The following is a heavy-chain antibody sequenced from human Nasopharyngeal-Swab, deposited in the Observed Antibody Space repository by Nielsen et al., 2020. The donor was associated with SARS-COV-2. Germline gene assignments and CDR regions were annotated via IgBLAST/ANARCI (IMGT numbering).Heavy chain of an antibody. Sequence: GESLKISCAASGFTFDDYAMSWVRQAPGKGLEWVSGINWNGGSTGYADSVKGRFTISRDNANNSLYLQMNSLRAEDTALYHCAREYYDGGFDPWGQGTLVTVSS. CDR3: AREYYDGGFDP. J-gene: IGHJ5*02. V-gene: IGHV3-20*01. CDR2: INWNGGST. D-gene: IGHD3-3*01. CDR1: GFTFDDYA.